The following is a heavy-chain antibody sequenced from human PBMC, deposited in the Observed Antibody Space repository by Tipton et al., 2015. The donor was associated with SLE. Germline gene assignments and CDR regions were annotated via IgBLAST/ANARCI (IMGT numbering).Heavy chain of an antibody. D-gene: IGHD3-10*01. V-gene: IGHV4-38-2*02. J-gene: IGHJ4*02. CDR3: ARAEYSFDY. CDR2: IYRTGTT. Sequence: TLSLTCIVSDDSVSSAYYWAWIRQPPGKGLQWIACIYRTGTTYVNPSLKSRLTISVDTSKNQFSLKLSSVTAADTAVYYCARAEYSFDYWGQGALVTVSS. CDR1: DDSVSSAYY.